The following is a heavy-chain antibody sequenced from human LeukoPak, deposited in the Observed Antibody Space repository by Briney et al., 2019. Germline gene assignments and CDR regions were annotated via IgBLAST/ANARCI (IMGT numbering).Heavy chain of an antibody. V-gene: IGHV1-69*06. CDR1: GGTFSSYA. CDR3: ARSSSVTIPGYYFDY. Sequence: GASVNVSCKASGGTFSSYAISWVRQAPGQGLEWMGGIIPIFGTANYAQKFQGRVTITADKSTSTAYMELSSLRSEDTAVYYCARSSSVTIPGYYFDYWGQGTLVTVSS. J-gene: IGHJ4*02. D-gene: IGHD2-21*01. CDR2: IIPIFGTA.